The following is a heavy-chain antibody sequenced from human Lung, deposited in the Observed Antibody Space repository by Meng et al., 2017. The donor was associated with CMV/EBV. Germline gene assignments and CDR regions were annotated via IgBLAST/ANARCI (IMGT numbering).Heavy chain of an antibody. Sequence: QTLSLTXAISGDSVSSNSAAWNWIRQSPSRGLEWLGRTYYRSKWYDDYAMAVKSRITINPDTSKNQFSLQLNSVAPEDTAVYYCARDYYDSGAYYYTEEYYHGLDVWGEGXTVTVSS. J-gene: IGHJ6*04. CDR3: ARDYYDSGAYYYTEEYYHGLDV. V-gene: IGHV6-1*01. CDR1: GDSVSSNSAA. CDR2: TYYRSKWYD. D-gene: IGHD3-22*01.